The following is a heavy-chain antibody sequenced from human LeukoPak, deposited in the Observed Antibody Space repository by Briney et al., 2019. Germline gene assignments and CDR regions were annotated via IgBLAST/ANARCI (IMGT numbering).Heavy chain of an antibody. CDR1: GYTFTSYY. CDR3: AREAGEEAQFDP. D-gene: IGHD7-27*01. CDR2: INPSGGST. Sequence: ASVKVSCKASGYTFTSYYMHWVRQAPGQGLEWMGTINPSGGSTSYAQKFQGRVTMTRDTSTSTVYMELSSLRSEDTAVYYCAREAGEEAQFDPWGQGTLVTVSS. J-gene: IGHJ5*02. V-gene: IGHV1-46*01.